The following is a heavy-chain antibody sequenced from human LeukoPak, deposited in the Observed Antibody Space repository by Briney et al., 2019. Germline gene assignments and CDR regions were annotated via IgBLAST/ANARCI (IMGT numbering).Heavy chain of an antibody. CDR2: IYSGGST. D-gene: IGHD4-17*01. CDR1: GFTVSSNY. J-gene: IGHJ4*02. Sequence: GGSLRLSCAASGFTVSSNYMSWVRQAPGKGLEWVSVIYSGGSTYSADSMKGRFTISRDNSKNTLYLQMNSLRAEDTAVYYCARGNSTVWYFDYWGQGTLVTVSS. CDR3: ARGNSTVWYFDY. V-gene: IGHV3-66*01.